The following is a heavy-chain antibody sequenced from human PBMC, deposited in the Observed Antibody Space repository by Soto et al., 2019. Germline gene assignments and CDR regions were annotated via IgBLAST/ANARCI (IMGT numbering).Heavy chain of an antibody. V-gene: IGHV4-61*01. CDR2: IYHSGTT. D-gene: IGHD3-22*01. CDR1: GDSVSSGLYY. J-gene: IGHJ5*02. Sequence: PSETLSLTCSVSGDSVSSGLYYWSWIRQPPGKGLEWIGYIYHSGTTKYNPSLKSPVTISVDTSRNQFSLKMSLVTAADTAMYYCARVSFYYDTSGYAVAWFDPWGQGTLVTVSS. CDR3: ARVSFYYDTSGYAVAWFDP.